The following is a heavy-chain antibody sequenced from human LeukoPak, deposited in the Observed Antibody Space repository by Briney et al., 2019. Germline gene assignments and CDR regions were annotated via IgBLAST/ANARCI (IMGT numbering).Heavy chain of an antibody. Sequence: RASVKVSCKASGYTFTSYYMHWVRQAPGQGLEWMGIINPSGGSTSYAQKFQGRVTMTRDTSTSTVYMELSSLRSEDTAVYYCARDGGFIVVVPAAILGVSNWFDPWGQGTLVTVSS. CDR3: ARDGGFIVVVPAAILGVSNWFDP. J-gene: IGHJ5*02. D-gene: IGHD2-2*01. V-gene: IGHV1-46*01. CDR1: GYTFTSYY. CDR2: INPSGGST.